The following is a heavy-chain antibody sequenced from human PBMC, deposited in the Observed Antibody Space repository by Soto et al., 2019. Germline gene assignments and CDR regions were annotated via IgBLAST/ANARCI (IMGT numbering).Heavy chain of an antibody. CDR1: GYTFTSYG. D-gene: IGHD3-10*01. CDR3: ARDPLLWFGESPYGMDV. CDR2: ISAYNGNT. V-gene: IGHV1-18*04. J-gene: IGHJ6*02. Sequence: ASVKVSCKXSGYTFTSYGISWVRQAPGQGLEWMGWISAYNGNTNYAQKLQGRVTMTTDTSTSTAYMELRSLRSDDTAVYYCARDPLLWFGESPYGMDVWGQGTTGTVSS.